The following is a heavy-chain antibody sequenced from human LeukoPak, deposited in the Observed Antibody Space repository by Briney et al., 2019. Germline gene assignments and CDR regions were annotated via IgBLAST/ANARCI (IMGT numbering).Heavy chain of an antibody. CDR3: AHGEWELGFYY. Sequence: KSSETLSLTCTVSGGSISSYYWSWIRQPPGKELEWIGYIYYSGSTNYNPSLKSRVTISVDTSKNQFSLKLSSVTAADTAVYYCAHGEWELGFYYWGQGTLVTVSS. J-gene: IGHJ4*02. V-gene: IGHV4-59*08. D-gene: IGHD1-26*01. CDR1: GGSISSYY. CDR2: IYYSGST.